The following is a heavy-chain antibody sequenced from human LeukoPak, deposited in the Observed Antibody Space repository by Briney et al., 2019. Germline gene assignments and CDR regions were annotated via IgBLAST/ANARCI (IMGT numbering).Heavy chain of an antibody. CDR1: GNSFTSYW. CDR3: ARNVKDSGYDFGSDY. V-gene: IGHV5-51*01. Sequence: GESLKISCRGSGNSFTSYWIGWVRQMPGKGLEWMGIINPGDSATRYSRSFQGQVTISADKSISTAYLQWSSLKASDTAMYYCARNVKDSGYDFGSDYWGQGTLVTVSS. J-gene: IGHJ4*02. CDR2: INPGDSAT. D-gene: IGHD5-12*01.